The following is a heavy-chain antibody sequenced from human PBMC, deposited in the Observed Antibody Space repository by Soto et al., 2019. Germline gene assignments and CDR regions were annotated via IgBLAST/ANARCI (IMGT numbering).Heavy chain of an antibody. J-gene: IGHJ6*02. D-gene: IGHD6-13*01. CDR3: ARTAAAGKYYYGTDV. Sequence: PGESLKISCKGSGYSFTSYWIGWVRQMPGKGLEWMGIIYPGDSDTRYSPSFQGQVTISADKSISTAYLQWSSLKASDTAMYYCARTAAAGKYYYGTDVWGQVTTVTVSS. V-gene: IGHV5-51*01. CDR1: GYSFTSYW. CDR2: IYPGDSDT.